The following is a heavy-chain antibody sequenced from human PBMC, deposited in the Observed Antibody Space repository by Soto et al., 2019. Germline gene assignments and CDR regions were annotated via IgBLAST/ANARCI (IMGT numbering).Heavy chain of an antibody. CDR1: GGCVRGGNFE. D-gene: IGHD2-2*01. CDR3: AREISCSGPSCNNWFDP. CDR2: VYHTGST. J-gene: IGHJ5*02. Sequence: XATLWLTCTVSGGCVRGGNFEWTCIRQPPGKGLEWIGYVYHTGSTNYNPSLKSRVTMSVDKSNNQFSLRLSSVTAADTAVYYCAREISCSGPSCNNWFDPWGQGTLVTVSS. V-gene: IGHV4-61*01.